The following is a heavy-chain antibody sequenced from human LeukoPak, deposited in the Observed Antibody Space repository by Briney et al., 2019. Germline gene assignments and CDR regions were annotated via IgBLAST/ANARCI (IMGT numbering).Heavy chain of an antibody. D-gene: IGHD3-3*01. CDR2: IYYSGST. Sequence: SETLSLTCTVYGGSISSSSYYWGWLRQPPGKGLEWIGSIYYSGSTYYNPSLKSRVTISVDTSKNQFSLKLSSVTAADTAVYYCARERNYDFWSGYYWGYFDYWGQGTLVTVSS. J-gene: IGHJ4*02. CDR1: GGSISSSSYY. V-gene: IGHV4-39*07. CDR3: ARERNYDFWSGYYWGYFDY.